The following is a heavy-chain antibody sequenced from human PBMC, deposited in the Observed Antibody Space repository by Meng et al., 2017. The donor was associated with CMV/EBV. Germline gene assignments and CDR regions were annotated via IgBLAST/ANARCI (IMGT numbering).Heavy chain of an antibody. CDR3: ARTYCGGDCYPYYFDY. V-gene: IGHV2-5*01. Sequence: SGPTLVKPTQTLTLTCTFSGVSLSTSGVGVGWIRQPPGKALEWLALIYWNDDKRYSPSLKSRLTITKDNSKNQVVLTMTNMDPVDTATYYCARTYCGGDCYPYYFDYWGQGTLVTVSS. J-gene: IGHJ4*02. CDR2: IYWNDDK. CDR1: GVSLSTSGVG. D-gene: IGHD2-21*01.